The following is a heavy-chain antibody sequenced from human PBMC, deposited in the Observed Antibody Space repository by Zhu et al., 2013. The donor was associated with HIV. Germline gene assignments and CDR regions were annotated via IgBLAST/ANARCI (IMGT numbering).Heavy chain of an antibody. CDR3: ARGVLTYYDFWSGPPDYMDA. CDR2: ISVYNGNT. V-gene: IGHV1-18*01. D-gene: IGHD3-3*01. J-gene: IGHJ6*03. Sequence: QVQLVQSGAEVKKPGASVKVSCKASGYTFNAYYTHWVRQAPGQGLEWMGWISVYNGNTNYAQKFQGRVTMTTDTSTTTGYMELRSLRSDDTAVYYCARGVLTYYDFWSGPPDYMDAWGKGTTVTVSS. CDR1: GYTFNAYY.